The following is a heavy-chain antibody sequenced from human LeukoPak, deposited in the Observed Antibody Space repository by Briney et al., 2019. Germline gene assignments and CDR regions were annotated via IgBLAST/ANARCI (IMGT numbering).Heavy chain of an antibody. J-gene: IGHJ5*02. CDR1: GGFVSSDY. Sequence: SETLSLTCTVSGGFVSSDYWGWIRHFPGKGLEWIGEINHSGSTNYNPSLKSRVTISVDTSKNQFSLKLSSVTAADTAVYYCARSPPGFSSGWYRVNWFDPWGQGTLVTVSS. CDR3: ARSPPGFSSGWYRVNWFDP. D-gene: IGHD6-19*01. CDR2: INHSGST. V-gene: IGHV4-34*01.